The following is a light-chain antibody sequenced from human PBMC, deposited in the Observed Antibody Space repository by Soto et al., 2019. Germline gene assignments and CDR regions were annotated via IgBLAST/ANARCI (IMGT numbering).Light chain of an antibody. CDR1: HSISNY. J-gene: IGKJ2*01. CDR3: QQSYSTPYT. V-gene: IGKV1-39*01. CDR2: GAS. Sequence: DIQMTQSPSPLSASVRDRVTLTCRASHSISNYLNWYQQKPGKAPKLLIYGASSLQSGVPSRFSGSGSGTDFTLTISSLQPEDFATYYCQQSYSTPYTFGQGTKLEIK.